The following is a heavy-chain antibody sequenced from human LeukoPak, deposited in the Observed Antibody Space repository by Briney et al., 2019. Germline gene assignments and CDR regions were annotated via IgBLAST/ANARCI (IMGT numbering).Heavy chain of an antibody. CDR1: GYTFTSYD. V-gene: IGHV1-46*01. CDR2: INPSGGST. CDR3: ARLGCSGGSCYLDY. Sequence: ASVKVSCKASGYTFTSYDINWVRQATGQGLEWMGIINPSGGSTSYAQKFQGRVTMTRDMSTSTVYMELSSLRSEDTAVYYCARLGCSGGSCYLDYWGQGTLVTVSS. J-gene: IGHJ4*02. D-gene: IGHD2-15*01.